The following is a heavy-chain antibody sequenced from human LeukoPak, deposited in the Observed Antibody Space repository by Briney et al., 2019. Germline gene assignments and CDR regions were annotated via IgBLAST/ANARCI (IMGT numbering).Heavy chain of an antibody. CDR3: ARTRLDGYNYVGYFDY. J-gene: IGHJ4*02. Sequence: GASVKVSCKASGGTFSSYAISWVRQAPGQGLEWMGGIIPIFGTANYAQKFQGRVTITADESTSTAYMELSSLRSEDTAVYYCARTRLDGYNYVGYFDYWGQGTLVTVSS. CDR1: GGTFSSYA. V-gene: IGHV1-69*13. D-gene: IGHD5-24*01. CDR2: IIPIFGTA.